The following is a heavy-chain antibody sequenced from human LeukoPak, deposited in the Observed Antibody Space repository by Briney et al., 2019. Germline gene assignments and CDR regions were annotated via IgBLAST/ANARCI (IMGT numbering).Heavy chain of an antibody. Sequence: GGSLRLSCAAPGFTFSSYSMHWVRQAPGKGLEWVSYISSSSGTIYYADSVKGRFTISRDNAKNSLYLQMNSLRDEDTAVYYCARAAYNAADYWGQGTLVTVSS. CDR1: GFTFSSYS. D-gene: IGHD5-24*01. CDR3: ARAAYNAADY. CDR2: ISSSSGTI. V-gene: IGHV3-48*02. J-gene: IGHJ4*02.